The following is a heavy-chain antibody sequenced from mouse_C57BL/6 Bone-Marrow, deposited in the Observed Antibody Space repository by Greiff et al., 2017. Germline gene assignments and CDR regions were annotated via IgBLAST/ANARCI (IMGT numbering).Heavy chain of an antibody. D-gene: IGHD2-12*01. J-gene: IGHJ3*01. CDR3: TPYVGFAY. V-gene: IGHV14-1*01. CDR1: GFNIKDYY. CDR2: IDPEDGDT. Sequence: VQLQQSGAELVRPGASVKLSCTASGFNIKDYYMHWVKQRPEQGLEWIGRIDPEDGDTDYAPKFQGKATMTADTSSNTAYLQLSSLTSVDTAVYFCTPYVGFAYWGGGTLVCVSA.